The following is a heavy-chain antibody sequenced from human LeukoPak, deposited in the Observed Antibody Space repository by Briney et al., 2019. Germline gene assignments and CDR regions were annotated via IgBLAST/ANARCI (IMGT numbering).Heavy chain of an antibody. D-gene: IGHD6-13*01. CDR3: ARNGYSSSWYRLDAFDI. Sequence: SETLSLTCTVSGGSISNYYWSWIRQPAGKGLEWIGRIYTSGSTNYNPSLKSRVTMSVDTSKNQFSLKLSCVTAEDTSVYNCARNGYSSSWYRLDAFDIWGQGTMVTVSS. CDR1: GGSISNYY. J-gene: IGHJ3*02. CDR2: IYTSGST. V-gene: IGHV4-4*07.